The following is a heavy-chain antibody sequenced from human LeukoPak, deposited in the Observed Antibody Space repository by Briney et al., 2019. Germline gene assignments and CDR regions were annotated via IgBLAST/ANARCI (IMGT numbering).Heavy chain of an antibody. Sequence: SETLSLTCAVSGGSISSGGYSWSWIRQPPGKGLEWIGYIYHSGSTYYNPSLKSRVTISVDSSKNQFSLKLSSVTAADTAVYYCARAYYYGSGSYYKAFDIWGQGTMVTVSS. CDR3: ARAYYYGSGSYYKAFDI. CDR1: GGSISSGGYS. J-gene: IGHJ3*02. D-gene: IGHD3-10*01. CDR2: IYHSGST. V-gene: IGHV4-30-2*01.